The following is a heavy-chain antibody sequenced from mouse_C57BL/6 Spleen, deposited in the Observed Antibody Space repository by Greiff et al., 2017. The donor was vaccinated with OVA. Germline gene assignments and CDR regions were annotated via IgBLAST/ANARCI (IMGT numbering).Heavy chain of an antibody. D-gene: IGHD2-3*01. CDR3: ARRDGYPFAY. Sequence: EVKLQESGGGLVKPGGSLKLSCAASGFTFSDYGMHWVRQAPEKGLEWVAYISSGSSTIYYADTVKGRFTISRDNAKNTLFLQMTSLRSEDTARYYCARRDGYPFAYWGQGTLVTVSA. CDR1: GFTFSDYG. CDR2: ISSGSSTI. J-gene: IGHJ3*01. V-gene: IGHV5-17*01.